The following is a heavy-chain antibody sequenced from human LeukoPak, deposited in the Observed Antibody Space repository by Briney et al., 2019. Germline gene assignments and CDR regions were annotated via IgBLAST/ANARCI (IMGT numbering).Heavy chain of an antibody. D-gene: IGHD6-19*01. CDR3: AGTGIAVAGIFDY. V-gene: IGHV4-39*01. CDR2: VYYSGST. Sequence: SETLSLTCAVSGDSITSSSYYWGWIRQPPGKGLEWIGSVYYSGSTYYNPSLKSRVTISVDSSKNQFSPKLSSVTAADTAVYYCAGTGIAVAGIFDYWGQGTLVTVSS. J-gene: IGHJ4*02. CDR1: GDSITSSSYY.